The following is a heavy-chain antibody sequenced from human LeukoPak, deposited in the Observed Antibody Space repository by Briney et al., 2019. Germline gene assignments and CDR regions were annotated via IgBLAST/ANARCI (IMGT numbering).Heavy chain of an antibody. CDR1: GFTFSDYW. Sequence: GGSLRLSCTASGFTFSDYWMTRVRQAPGKGPEWVANIKQDGSQRYYVDSVRGRFTISRDNAKNSLYLQMNSLRAEDTAVYYCARDYGFDYWGQGTLVTVSS. J-gene: IGHJ4*02. CDR3: ARDYGFDY. V-gene: IGHV3-7*01. D-gene: IGHD3-10*01. CDR2: IKQDGSQR.